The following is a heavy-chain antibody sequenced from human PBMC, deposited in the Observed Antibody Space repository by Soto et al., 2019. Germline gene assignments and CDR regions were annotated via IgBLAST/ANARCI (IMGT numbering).Heavy chain of an antibody. CDR1: GGSISSGGYY. V-gene: IGHV4-31*03. Sequence: QVQLQESGPGLVKPSQTLSLTCTVSGGSISSGGYYWSWIRQHPGKGLEWIGYIYYSGSTYYNPSLKSRVTISVDTSKNQFSLKLSSVTAADTAVYYCVTSSKGPNYYYYGMDVWAKGPRSPSP. CDR2: IYYSGST. J-gene: IGHJ6*02. CDR3: VTSSKGPNYYYYGMDV.